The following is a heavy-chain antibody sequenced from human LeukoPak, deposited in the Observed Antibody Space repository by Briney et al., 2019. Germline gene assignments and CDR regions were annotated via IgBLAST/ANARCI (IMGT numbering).Heavy chain of an antibody. V-gene: IGHV3-30*18. J-gene: IGHJ4*02. CDR2: ISHDGNNE. Sequence: GGSLRLSYAASGFTFSTFGIHWVRQAPGKGLEWVAAISHDGNNEYYTDSVKGRFTISRDNSKNMIYLQMNSLRGEDSAVYYCAKVNNYDDYWGQGTLVTVSS. CDR1: GFTFSTFG. CDR3: AKVNNYDDY. D-gene: IGHD1/OR15-1a*01.